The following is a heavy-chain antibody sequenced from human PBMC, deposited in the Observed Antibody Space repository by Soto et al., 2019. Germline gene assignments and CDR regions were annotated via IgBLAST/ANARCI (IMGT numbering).Heavy chain of an antibody. CDR3: ARVMDDWNSVRFDP. V-gene: IGHV1-2*02. J-gene: IGHJ5*02. CDR1: GYGFTDFY. D-gene: IGHD1-7*01. CDR2: INPDSGGA. Sequence: QVQLVQSGAEVKKPGASVKVSCKASGYGFTDFYIHWARQAPGQGLEWMGWINPDSGGANCAQKFQGRVTMTRDTSISTAYMELRRLRSDDTAVYYCARVMDDWNSVRFDPWGQGTLVTVSS.